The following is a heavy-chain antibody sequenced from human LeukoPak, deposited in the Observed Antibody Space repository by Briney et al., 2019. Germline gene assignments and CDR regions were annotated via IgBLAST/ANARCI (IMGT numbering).Heavy chain of an antibody. J-gene: IGHJ4*02. V-gene: IGHV3-11*04. CDR2: ISSSGSTI. D-gene: IGHD3-22*01. CDR1: GFTFSDYY. CDR3: AAPADYYDSSGGDY. Sequence: AGGSLRLSCAASGFTFSDYYMSWIRQAPGKGLEWVSYISSSGSTIYYADSVKGRFTISRDNAKNSLYLQMNSLRAEDTAVYYCAAPADYYDSSGGDYWGQGTLVTVSS.